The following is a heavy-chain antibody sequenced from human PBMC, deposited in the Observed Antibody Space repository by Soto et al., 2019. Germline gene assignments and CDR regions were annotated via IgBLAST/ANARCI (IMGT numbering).Heavy chain of an antibody. J-gene: IGHJ6*02. CDR3: ARDCGYGYGMDV. Sequence: SETLSLTCTVSGGSISSGDYYWSWIRQPPGKGLEWIGYIYYSGSTYYNPSLKSRVTISVDTSKNQFSLKLSSVTAADTAVYYCARDCGYGYGMDVWGQGTTVTVSS. V-gene: IGHV4-30-4*01. CDR1: GGSISSGDYY. D-gene: IGHD2-15*01. CDR2: IYYSGST.